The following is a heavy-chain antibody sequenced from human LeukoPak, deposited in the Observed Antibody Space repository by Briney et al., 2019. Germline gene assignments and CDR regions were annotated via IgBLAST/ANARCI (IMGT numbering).Heavy chain of an antibody. CDR3: AKDWAGGSYNWFDP. D-gene: IGHD3-16*01. V-gene: IGHV3-23*01. CDR1: GFTFSSYA. CDR2: ISGSGGST. J-gene: IGHJ5*02. Sequence: GGSLRLSCAPSGFTFSSYAMSWVRQAPGKGLEWASGISGSGGSTYYVDSVKGRFTISRDNSKNTLYLQMNSLRAEDTAVYYCAKDWAGGSYNWFDPWGQGTLVTVSS.